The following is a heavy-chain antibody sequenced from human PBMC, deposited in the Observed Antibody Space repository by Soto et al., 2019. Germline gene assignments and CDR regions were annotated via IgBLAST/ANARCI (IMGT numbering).Heavy chain of an antibody. CDR3: ARNCSTTSCQIWGFDY. CDR2: INHSGST. D-gene: IGHD2-2*01. CDR1: GGSFSGYY. Sequence: QVQLQQWGAGLLKPSETLSLTCAVYGGSFSGYYWSWIRQPPGKGLEWIGEINHSGSTNYSPSLKRRVTISVDTSKNQVSLKLSSVTAADTAVYYCARNCSTTSCQIWGFDYWGQGTLVTVSS. V-gene: IGHV4-34*01. J-gene: IGHJ4*02.